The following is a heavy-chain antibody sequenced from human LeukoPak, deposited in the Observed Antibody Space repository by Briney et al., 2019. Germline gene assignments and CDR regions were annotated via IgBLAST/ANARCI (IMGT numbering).Heavy chain of an antibody. J-gene: IGHJ4*02. Sequence: GGSLRLSCAASGFTFSSYEMNWVRRAPGKGLEWVSYISSSGSTIYYVDSVKGRFTISRDNGKNSLYLQMNSLRAEDTAVYYCARGFPHFDYWGQGTLVTVSS. V-gene: IGHV3-48*03. CDR3: ARGFPHFDY. CDR1: GFTFSSYE. CDR2: ISSSGSTI.